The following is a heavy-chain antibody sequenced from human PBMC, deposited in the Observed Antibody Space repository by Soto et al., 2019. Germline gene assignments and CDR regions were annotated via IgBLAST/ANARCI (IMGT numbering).Heavy chain of an antibody. V-gene: IGHV3-23*01. CDR1: GFTFSSYA. CDR2: ISGSGGST. J-gene: IGHJ4*02. D-gene: IGHD3-3*01. Sequence: PGGSLRLSCAASGFTFSSYAMSWVRQAPGKGLEWVSAISGSGGSTYYADSVKGRFTISRDNSKNTLYLQMNSLRAEDTAVYYCAKLNKMGVVITSYYFDYWGQGTLVTVSS. CDR3: AKLNKMGVVITSYYFDY.